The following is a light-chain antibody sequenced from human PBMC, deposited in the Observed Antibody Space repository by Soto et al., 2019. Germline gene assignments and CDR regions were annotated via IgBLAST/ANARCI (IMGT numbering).Light chain of an antibody. CDR3: QQYNSPRT. CDR2: KAS. Sequence: DIQMTQSPSTLSASVGDRVTITCRASQYISSWLAWYQQKPGKAPKLLIYKASSLESGLPSRFSGSGSGTEFTLTISTLQPDDFAPYYCQQYNSPRTFGQGTKVEIK. J-gene: IGKJ1*01. CDR1: QYISSW. V-gene: IGKV1-5*03.